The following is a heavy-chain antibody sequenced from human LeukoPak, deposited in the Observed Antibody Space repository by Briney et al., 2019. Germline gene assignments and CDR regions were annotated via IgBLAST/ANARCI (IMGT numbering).Heavy chain of an antibody. J-gene: IGHJ4*02. Sequence: SETLSLTCAVSGYSISSGYYWGWIRQPPGKGLEWIGSIYHSGSTYYNPSLKSRVTISVDTSKNQFSLKLSSVTAADTAVYYCARGEPFGSFSEYWGQGTLVTVSS. CDR1: GYSISSGYY. CDR2: IYHSGST. D-gene: IGHD3-10*01. V-gene: IGHV4-38-2*01. CDR3: ARGEPFGSFSEY.